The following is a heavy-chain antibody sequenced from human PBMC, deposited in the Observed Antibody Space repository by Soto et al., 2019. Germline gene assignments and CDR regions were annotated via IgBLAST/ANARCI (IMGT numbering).Heavy chain of an antibody. J-gene: IGHJ6*02. V-gene: IGHV3-33*01. CDR2: IWYDGSQK. CDR3: ARRYCISTSCSAGYYGMDV. CDR1: GFTFSSYG. D-gene: IGHD2-2*01. Sequence: QVQLVESGGGVVQPGRSLRLSCAASGFTFSSYGMHWVRQAPGRGLEWVAVIWYDGSQKYYANSVKGRFTISRDNSNNTLHVQMNSLRAEDTAVYYCARRYCISTSCSAGYYGMDVWGQGTTVTVSS.